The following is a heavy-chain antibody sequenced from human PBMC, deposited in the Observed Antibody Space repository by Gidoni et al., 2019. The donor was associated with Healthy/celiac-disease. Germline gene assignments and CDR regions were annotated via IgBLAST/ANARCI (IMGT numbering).Heavy chain of an antibody. V-gene: IGHV3-30-3*01. CDR1: GFTFSSYA. CDR2: ISYDGSNK. Sequence: QVQLVESGGGVVQPGRSLRLSCAASGFTFSSYARHWVRQAPGKGLEWVAVISYDGSNKYYADSVKGRFTISRDNSKNTLYLQMNSLRAEDTAVYYCARDGESGWGNGVSYYFDYWGQGTLVTVSS. J-gene: IGHJ4*02. CDR3: ARDGESGWGNGVSYYFDY. D-gene: IGHD2-8*01.